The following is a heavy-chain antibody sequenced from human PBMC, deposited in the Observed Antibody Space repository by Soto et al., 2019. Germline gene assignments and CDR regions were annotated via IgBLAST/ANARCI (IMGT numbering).Heavy chain of an antibody. Sequence: GGSLRLSCAASRFSFSHYAMHWVRQAPGKGLECVAVISYDGNIKRYADSVKGRFTISRDNSENTLYLQMNSLRPEDTAVYYCARAGYCSGGRCYSPYYYYYGMDVWGQGTTVTVSS. D-gene: IGHD2-15*01. J-gene: IGHJ6*02. CDR3: ARAGYCSGGRCYSPYYYYYGMDV. V-gene: IGHV3-30-3*01. CDR1: RFSFSHYA. CDR2: ISYDGNIK.